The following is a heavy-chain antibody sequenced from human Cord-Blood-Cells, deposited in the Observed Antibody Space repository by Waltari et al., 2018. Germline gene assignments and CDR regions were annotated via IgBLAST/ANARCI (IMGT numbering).Heavy chain of an antibody. CDR3: MRDSSSSGY. CDR2: IIPILGIA. D-gene: IGHD6-6*01. J-gene: IGHJ4*02. CDR1: GRTFTTYA. Sequence: QVQLVQSGAELKKHGSSVKVSCKASGRTFTTYAISWVRQAPGQGLEWMGSIIPILGIANYAQKFQGRVTITADKSTSTAYMELSSLRSEDTAVYYCMRDSSSSGYWGQGTLVTVSS. V-gene: IGHV1-69*09.